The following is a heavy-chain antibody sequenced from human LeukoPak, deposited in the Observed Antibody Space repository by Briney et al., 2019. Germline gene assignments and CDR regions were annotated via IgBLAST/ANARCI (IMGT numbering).Heavy chain of an antibody. CDR2: INHSGST. Sequence: SQTLSLTCTVSGGSISSGGYYWSWIRQPPGKGLEWIGEINHSGSTNYNPSLKSRVTISVDTSKNQFSLKLSSVTAADTAVYYCARAWPFPYYDFWSGYPTQYYFDYWGQGTLVTVSS. D-gene: IGHD3-3*01. CDR3: ARAWPFPYYDFWSGYPTQYYFDY. J-gene: IGHJ4*02. V-gene: IGHV4-30-2*01. CDR1: GGSISSGGYY.